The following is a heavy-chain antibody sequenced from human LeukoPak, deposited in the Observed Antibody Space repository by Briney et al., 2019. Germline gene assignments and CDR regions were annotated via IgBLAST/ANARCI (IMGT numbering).Heavy chain of an antibody. V-gene: IGHV4-39*01. CDR1: GDSISSSSYY. CDR2: IYYSGST. Sequence: PSETLSLTCTVSGDSISSSSYYWGWIRQPPWKGLEWIGRIYYSGSTYYNPSLKSRVTISVDTSKNQFSLKLSSVTAADTAFFQAEDGIRYFVGKEYYFDYWGQGTLVTISS. CDR3: EDGIRYFVGKEYYFDY. D-gene: IGHD3-9*01. J-gene: IGHJ4*02.